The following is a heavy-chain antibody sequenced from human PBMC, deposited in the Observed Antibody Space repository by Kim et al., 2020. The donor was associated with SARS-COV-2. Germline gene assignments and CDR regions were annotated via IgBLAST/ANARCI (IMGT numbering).Heavy chain of an antibody. J-gene: IGHJ3*02. Sequence: SVKGRFTVSRDNPQKTLYLQMNSLRPEDTAVYYCARGGTVSTSSEKAFDIWGQGTMVTVSS. D-gene: IGHD6-6*01. CDR3: ARGGTVSTSSEKAFDI. V-gene: IGHV3-30*01.